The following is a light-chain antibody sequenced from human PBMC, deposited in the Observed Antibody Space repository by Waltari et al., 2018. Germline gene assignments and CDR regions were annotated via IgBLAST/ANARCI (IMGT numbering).Light chain of an antibody. J-gene: IGLJ3*02. Sequence: QTVVTQDPSLSVSPGGTVTLTCGVTSGSVSDGNYPTWYQRTPGQAPRTLIYYTNSRSSGVPDRFSGSILGNKAALTITGAQADDESDYHCMLYLNGESRVFGGGTKLTVL. CDR2: YTN. V-gene: IGLV8-61*01. CDR1: SGSVSDGNY. CDR3: MLYLNGESRV.